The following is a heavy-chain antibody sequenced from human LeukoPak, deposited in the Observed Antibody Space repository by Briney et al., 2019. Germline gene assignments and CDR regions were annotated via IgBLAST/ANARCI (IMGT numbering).Heavy chain of an antibody. V-gene: IGHV3-21*01. Sequence: GGSLRLSCAASGFTFSSYSMNWVRQAPGKGLEWVSSISSSGTYIYYADSVKGRFTVSRDNAKNSQYLQMNSLSDEDTAVYYCARGGDSNGHYVVFDYWGQGSLVTVSS. CDR1: GFTFSSYS. CDR3: ARGGDSNGHYVVFDY. CDR2: ISSSGTYI. J-gene: IGHJ4*02. D-gene: IGHD3-22*01.